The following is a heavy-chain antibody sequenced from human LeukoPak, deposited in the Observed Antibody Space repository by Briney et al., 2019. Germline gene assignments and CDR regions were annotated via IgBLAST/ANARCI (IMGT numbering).Heavy chain of an antibody. CDR2: IYPGDSDT. CDR3: AIVVPAAILRGYYFDC. CDR1: GYSFTSYW. Sequence: GESLKISCKGSGYSFTSYWIGWVRQMPGKGLEWMGIIYPGDSDTRYSPSFQGQVTISADKSISTAYLQWSSLKASDNAMYYCAIVVPAAILRGYYFDCWVQGTLVTVSS. J-gene: IGHJ4*02. D-gene: IGHD2-2*02. V-gene: IGHV5-51*01.